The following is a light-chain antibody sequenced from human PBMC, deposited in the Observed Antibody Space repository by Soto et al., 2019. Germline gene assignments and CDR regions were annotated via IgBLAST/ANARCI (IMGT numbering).Light chain of an antibody. CDR1: QSVSSS. CDR2: GAS. Sequence: EIVLTQSPATLSSSPGERATLSCRASQSVSSSLAWYQQKPGQAPRLLIYGASNRAGGIPARFSGSGSGTDFTLTISRLEPEDFAVYYCQQYGSSPVTFGQGTRLEIK. V-gene: IGKV3-20*01. J-gene: IGKJ5*01. CDR3: QQYGSSPVT.